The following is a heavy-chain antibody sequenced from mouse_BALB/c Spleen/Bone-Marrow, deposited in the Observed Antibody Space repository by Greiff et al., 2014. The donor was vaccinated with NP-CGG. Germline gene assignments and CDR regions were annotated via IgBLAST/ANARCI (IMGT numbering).Heavy chain of an antibody. V-gene: IGHV14-3*02. CDR1: GFNIKDTF. D-gene: IGHD1-1*01. CDR3: TKPSFYYGISYWYFDV. Sequence: EVQLQQSGAELVKPGASVKLSCTASGFNIKDTFMHWVKQRPEQGLEWIGRIDPANGDTKYDPKFQGKATITADTSSNTAYLQLSSLTSEDTAVYYCTKPSFYYGISYWYFDVWGAGTTVTVSS. CDR2: IDPANGDT. J-gene: IGHJ1*01.